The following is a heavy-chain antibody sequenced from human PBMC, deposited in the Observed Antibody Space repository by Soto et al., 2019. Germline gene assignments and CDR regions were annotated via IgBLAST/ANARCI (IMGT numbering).Heavy chain of an antibody. J-gene: IGHJ3*02. D-gene: IGHD3-16*01. V-gene: IGHV3-33*01. Sequence: GGSLRLSCAASGFTFSSYGMHWVRQAPGKGLEWVAVIWYDGSNKYYADSVKGRFTISRDNSKNTLYLQMNSLRAEDTAVYYCARSLRGRNAFDIWGQGTMVTVSS. CDR1: GFTFSSYG. CDR2: IWYDGSNK. CDR3: ARSLRGRNAFDI.